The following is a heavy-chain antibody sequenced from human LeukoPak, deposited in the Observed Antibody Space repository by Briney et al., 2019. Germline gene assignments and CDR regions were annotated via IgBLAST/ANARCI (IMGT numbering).Heavy chain of an antibody. CDR1: GSTVSSNY. V-gene: IGHV3-53*01. J-gene: IGHJ4*02. CDR3: AILTGKYYYDSSGYYSD. CDR2: IYSGGST. Sequence: GGSLRLSCAASGSTVSSNYMSWVRQAPGKGLEWVSVIYSGGSTYYADSVKGRFTISRDNAKNSLYLQMNSLRAEDTALYYCAILTGKYYYDSSGYYSDWGQGTLVTVSS. D-gene: IGHD3-22*01.